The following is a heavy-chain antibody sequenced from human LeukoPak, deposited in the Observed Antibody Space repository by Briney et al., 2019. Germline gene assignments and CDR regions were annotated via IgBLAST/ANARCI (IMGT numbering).Heavy chain of an antibody. D-gene: IGHD3-10*01. CDR1: GGSISSYY. CDR2: IYYSGST. V-gene: IGHV4-59*12. CDR3: ARGGITMVRGVNFYYYYYMDV. J-gene: IGHJ6*03. Sequence: SETLSLTCTVSGGSISSYYWSWIRQPPGKGLEWIGYIYYSGSTNYNPSLMSRVTISVDTSKNQFSLKLSSVTAADTAVYYCARGGITMVRGVNFYYYYYMDVWGKGTTVTISS.